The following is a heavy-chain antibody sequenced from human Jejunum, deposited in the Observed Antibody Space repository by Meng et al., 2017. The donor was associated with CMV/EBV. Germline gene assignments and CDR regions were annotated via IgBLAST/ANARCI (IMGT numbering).Heavy chain of an antibody. CDR1: GYSFTNYY. V-gene: IGHV1-2*02. J-gene: IGHJ4*02. CDR3: ARRGAREVATIPFDY. Sequence: SGYSFTNYYLHWGRQAPGQGLEWMGWTNPNNGATNYARKLQGRVTMTRDTSISTAYMELSRLTFDDTAVYYCARRGAREVATIPFDYWGQGTLVTVSS. D-gene: IGHD5-12*01. CDR2: TNPNNGAT.